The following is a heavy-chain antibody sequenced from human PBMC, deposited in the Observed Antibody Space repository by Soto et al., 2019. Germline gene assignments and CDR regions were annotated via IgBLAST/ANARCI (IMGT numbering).Heavy chain of an antibody. CDR3: ARYYRSYDSYYYYGMDV. Sequence: QVQLVQSGAEVKKPGASVKVSCKASGYTFTSYDINWVRQATGQGLEWMGWMNPNSGNTGYAQKFQGRVTMTRNTPISTAYMELSSLRSEDTAVYYCARYYRSYDSYYYYGMDVWGQGTTVTVSS. D-gene: IGHD5-12*01. CDR2: MNPNSGNT. J-gene: IGHJ6*02. V-gene: IGHV1-8*01. CDR1: GYTFTSYD.